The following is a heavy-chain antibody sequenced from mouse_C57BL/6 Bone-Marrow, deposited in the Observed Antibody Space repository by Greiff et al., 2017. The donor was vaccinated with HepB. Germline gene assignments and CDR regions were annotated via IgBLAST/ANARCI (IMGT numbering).Heavy chain of an antibody. V-gene: IGHV1-69*01. D-gene: IGHD3-2*02. J-gene: IGHJ2*01. CDR3: ARTAQARDYFDD. CDR2: IDPSDSYT. CDR1: GYTFTSYW. Sequence: QVQLQQPGAELVMPGASVKLSCKASGYTFTSYWMHWVKQRPGQGLEWIGEIDPSDSYTNYNQKFKGKSTLTVDKSSSTAYMQLSSLTSEDSAVYYCARTAQARDYFDDWGQGTTLTVSS.